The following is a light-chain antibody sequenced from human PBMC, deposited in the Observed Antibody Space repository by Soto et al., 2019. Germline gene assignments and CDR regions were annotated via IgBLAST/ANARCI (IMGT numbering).Light chain of an antibody. J-gene: IGKJ1*01. CDR2: WAS. Sequence: DIVLTQARDSLSVSLGERATFTYKSSQSALYSSNNKNYLAWYQQKPGQPPKLIIYWASTRESGVPDRFSGSGSGTDFTLTISSLQAEDVAIYYCQQYYDTPSTFGQGTKVDIK. CDR3: QQYYDTPST. V-gene: IGKV4-1*01. CDR1: QSALYSSNNKNY.